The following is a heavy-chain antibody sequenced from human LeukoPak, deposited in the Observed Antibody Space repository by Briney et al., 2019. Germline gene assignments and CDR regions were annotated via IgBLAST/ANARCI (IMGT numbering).Heavy chain of an antibody. CDR1: GFTFSSYA. V-gene: IGHV3-30*04. CDR2: ISYDGSNK. J-gene: IGHJ5*02. Sequence: GRSLRLSCAASGFTFSSYAMHWVRQAPGKGLEWGAVISYDGSNKYYADSVKGRFTISRDNSKNTLYLQMNSLRAEDTAVYYCAREGAYSSGWSNWFDPWGQGTLVTVSS. D-gene: IGHD6-19*01. CDR3: AREGAYSSGWSNWFDP.